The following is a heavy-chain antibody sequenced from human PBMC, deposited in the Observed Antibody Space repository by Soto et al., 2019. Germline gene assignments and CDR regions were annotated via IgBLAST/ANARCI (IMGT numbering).Heavy chain of an antibody. V-gene: IGHV3-23*01. CDR3: AKLSVTMMVVVTLVQR. Sequence: GGSLRLSCAASGFTFSSYAMSWVRQAQGKGLEWVSAISGSGGSTYYADSVKGRFTISRDNSKNTLYLQMNSLRAEDTAVYYCAKLSVTMMVVVTLVQRWGQGTLVTVYS. CDR1: GFTFSSYA. D-gene: IGHD3-22*01. J-gene: IGHJ4*02. CDR2: ISGSGGST.